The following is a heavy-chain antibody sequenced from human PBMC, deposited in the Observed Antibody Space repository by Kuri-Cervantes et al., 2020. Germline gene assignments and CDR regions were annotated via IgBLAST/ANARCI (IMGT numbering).Heavy chain of an antibody. CDR2: INKDGSEK. V-gene: IGHV3-7*01. D-gene: IGHD1-26*01. CDR3: VREGSGDDY. Sequence: GESLKISCAASGFTFSSYSMNWARQAPGKGLEWVANINKDGSEKYHVDSAKGRLTISRDNAKNSLYLQINSLTVEDSARYYCVREGSGDDYWGQGTLVTVSS. CDR1: GFTFSSYS. J-gene: IGHJ4*02.